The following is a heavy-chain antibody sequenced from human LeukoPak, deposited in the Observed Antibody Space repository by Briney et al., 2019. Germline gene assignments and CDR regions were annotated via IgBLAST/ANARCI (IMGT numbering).Heavy chain of an antibody. V-gene: IGHV1-2*06. J-gene: IGHJ4*02. CDR3: ARGPSGSDY. Sequence: GASVKVSCKVSGYTFTGYYLYWLRQAPGQGLEWMGRINPSGGGANYAQKFQGRVTMTRDTSINTAYMDLSSLRSDDTAVYYCARGPSGSDYWGQGTLVTVSS. D-gene: IGHD3-10*01. CDR1: GYTFTGYY. CDR2: INPSGGGA.